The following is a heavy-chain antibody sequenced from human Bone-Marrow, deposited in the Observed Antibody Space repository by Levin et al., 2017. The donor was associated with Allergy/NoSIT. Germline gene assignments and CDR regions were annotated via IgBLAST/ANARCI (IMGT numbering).Heavy chain of an antibody. Sequence: PGGSLRLSCAASGFTVSSNYMTWVRQAPGKGLQWVSVIYAGGRTFYTDSVRGRFTISRDNSKNMVYLQMNSLRVEDTAVYYCARDSIDDHGDHNLDFWGQGTLVSVSS. V-gene: IGHV3-53*01. CDR2: IYAGGRT. CDR1: GFTVSSNY. CDR3: ARDSIDDHGDHNLDF. D-gene: IGHD4/OR15-4a*01. J-gene: IGHJ4*02.